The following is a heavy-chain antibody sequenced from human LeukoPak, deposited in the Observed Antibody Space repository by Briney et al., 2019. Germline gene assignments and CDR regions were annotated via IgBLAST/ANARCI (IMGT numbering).Heavy chain of an antibody. Sequence: GGSLRLSCAASGFTFSSYSMNWVRQAPGKGLEWVSYISSSSSTIYYADSVKGRFTISRDSAKNSLYLQMNSLRDEDTAVYYCARDLHYYDSSGYRRGDFDYWGQGTLVTVSS. CDR2: ISSSSSTI. D-gene: IGHD3-22*01. J-gene: IGHJ4*02. CDR3: ARDLHYYDSSGYRRGDFDY. CDR1: GFTFSSYS. V-gene: IGHV3-48*02.